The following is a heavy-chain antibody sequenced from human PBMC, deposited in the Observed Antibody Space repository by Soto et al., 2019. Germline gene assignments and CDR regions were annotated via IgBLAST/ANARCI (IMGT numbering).Heavy chain of an antibody. V-gene: IGHV3-30-3*01. J-gene: IGHJ4*01. Sequence: QVQLVESGGGVVQPGRSLRLSCAASGFTFSSYAMHWVRQAPGKGLEWVAVISYDGSNKYYADSVKGRFTISRDNSKNTLYLQMNSLRAEDTAVYYCARDFDYWGHGTLVTVSS. CDR2: ISYDGSNK. CDR3: ARDFDY. CDR1: GFTFSSYA.